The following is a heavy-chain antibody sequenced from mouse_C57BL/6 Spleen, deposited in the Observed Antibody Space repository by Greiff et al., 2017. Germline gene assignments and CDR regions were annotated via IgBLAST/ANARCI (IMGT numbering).Heavy chain of an antibody. Sequence: VQLQQSGAELVKPGASVKLSCKASGYTFTSYWMHWVKQRPGRGLEWIGRIDPNSGGTKYNEKFKSKATLTVDKPSSTAYMQLSSLTSEDSAVXYCARSEDHGNYGFDYWGQGTTLTVSS. CDR3: ARSEDHGNYGFDY. V-gene: IGHV1-72*01. CDR1: GYTFTSYW. D-gene: IGHD2-1*01. CDR2: IDPNSGGT. J-gene: IGHJ2*01.